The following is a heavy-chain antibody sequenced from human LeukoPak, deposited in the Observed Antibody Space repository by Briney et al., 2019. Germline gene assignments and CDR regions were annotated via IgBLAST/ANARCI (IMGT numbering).Heavy chain of an antibody. CDR1: GFMFDDYS. Sequence: GGSLRLSCAASGFMFDDYSMHWVRQAPGKGLEWVSLVSWDGGDTYYADSVKGRFTISRDNSKNSLYLQMNSLRTEDTALYYCAKDYDGMATTYAFDYWGQGTLVTVSS. CDR3: AKDYDGMATTYAFDY. J-gene: IGHJ4*02. CDR2: VSWDGGDT. V-gene: IGHV3-43*01. D-gene: IGHD5-24*01.